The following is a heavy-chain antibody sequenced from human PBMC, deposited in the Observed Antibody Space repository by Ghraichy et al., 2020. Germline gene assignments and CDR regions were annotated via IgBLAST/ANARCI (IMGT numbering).Heavy chain of an antibody. J-gene: IGHJ4*02. D-gene: IGHD5-24*01. CDR3: ARGTLGAGYNDY. CDR2: ISSSSTYT. CDR1: GFTFSDYY. Sequence: GGSLRLSCAASGFTFSDYYMSWIRQAPGKGLEWVSYISSSSTYTNYADSVKGRFTISRDNAKNSLYLQMNSLRAEDTAVYYCARGTLGAGYNDYWGQGTLVTVSS. V-gene: IGHV3-11*05.